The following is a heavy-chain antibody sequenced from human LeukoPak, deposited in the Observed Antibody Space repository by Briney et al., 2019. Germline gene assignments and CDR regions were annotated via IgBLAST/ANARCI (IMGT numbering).Heavy chain of an antibody. CDR3: ATGPGIVGATLDY. CDR1: GYTLTELS. CDR2: FDPEDGET. D-gene: IGHD1-26*01. J-gene: IGHJ4*02. Sequence: ASVKVSCKVSGYTLTELSMHWVRPAPGKGLEWMGGFDPEDGETIYAQKFQGRVTMTEDTSTDTAYMELSSLRSEDTAVYYCATGPGIVGATLDYWGQGTLVTVPS. V-gene: IGHV1-24*01.